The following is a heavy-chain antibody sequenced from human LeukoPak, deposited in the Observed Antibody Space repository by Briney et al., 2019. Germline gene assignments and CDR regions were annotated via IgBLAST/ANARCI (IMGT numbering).Heavy chain of an antibody. Sequence: GGSLRLSCAASGFTFSSYAMSWVRQAPGKGLEWVSAISGSGGSTYYADSVKGRFTISRDNSKDTLYLQMNSLRAEDTAVYYCAKVRRLQQYYFGYWGQGTLVTVSS. V-gene: IGHV3-23*01. D-gene: IGHD2-21*01. J-gene: IGHJ4*02. CDR3: AKVRRLQQYYFGY. CDR2: ISGSGGST. CDR1: GFTFSSYA.